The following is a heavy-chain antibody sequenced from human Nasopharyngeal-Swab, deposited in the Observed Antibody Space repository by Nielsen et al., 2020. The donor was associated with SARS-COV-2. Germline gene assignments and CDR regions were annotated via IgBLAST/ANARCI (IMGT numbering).Heavy chain of an antibody. CDR1: GFTVSITY. J-gene: IGHJ5*02. V-gene: IGHV3-53*01. Sequence: GESLKLSCASSGFTVSITYMSLVRPPPGKVLEWVSVIYSGGSTYYADSVQGRFTISRDNSKNTLYLQMNSLRAEDTAVYYCARDIWFGDWGKGTLVTVYS. CDR2: IYSGGST. CDR3: ARDIWFGD.